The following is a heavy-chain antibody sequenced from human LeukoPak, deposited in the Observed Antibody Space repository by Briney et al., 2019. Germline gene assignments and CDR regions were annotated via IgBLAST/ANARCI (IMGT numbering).Heavy chain of an antibody. V-gene: IGHV3-11*06. CDR3: ARTYYDILTGYNPYFDY. CDR1: GFIFSDYY. Sequence: GGSLRLSCAASGFIFSDYYMSWIRQAPGKGLEWVSSIASSSTFMYYADSVEGRFTISRDNAKNSLYLQMISLRAEDTAVYYCARTYYDILTGYNPYFDYWGQGTLVTVSS. D-gene: IGHD3-9*01. J-gene: IGHJ4*02. CDR2: IASSSTFM.